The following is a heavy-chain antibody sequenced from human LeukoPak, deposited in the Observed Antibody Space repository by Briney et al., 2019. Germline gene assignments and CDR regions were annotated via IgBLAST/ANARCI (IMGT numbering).Heavy chain of an antibody. CDR1: GGSISSGSYY. Sequence: PSETLSLTCTVSGGSISSGSYYWSWIRQPAGKGLEWIGRIYTSGSTNYNPSLKSRVTISVDTSKNQFSLKLSSVTAADTAVYYCARDSSKTFDYWGQGTLVTVSS. CDR2: IYTSGST. J-gene: IGHJ4*02. D-gene: IGHD6-13*01. V-gene: IGHV4-61*02. CDR3: ARDSSKTFDY.